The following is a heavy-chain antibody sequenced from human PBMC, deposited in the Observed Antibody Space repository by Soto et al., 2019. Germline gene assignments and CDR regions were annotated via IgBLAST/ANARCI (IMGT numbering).Heavy chain of an antibody. CDR2: ISYDGSNK. V-gene: IGHV3-30-3*01. Sequence: QVQLVESGGGVVQPGRSLRLSCAASGFTFRNYAMHWVRQAPGKGLECVAVISYDGSNKFYRDYVKGRFTISRDNSKNTLYLQINSMRYEVTAVYYCARGDREDIAVVVGGGPGEYGVGVWGQGTTVTVSS. D-gene: IGHD2-15*01. CDR3: ARGDREDIAVVVGGGPGEYGVGV. J-gene: IGHJ6*02. CDR1: GFTFRNYA.